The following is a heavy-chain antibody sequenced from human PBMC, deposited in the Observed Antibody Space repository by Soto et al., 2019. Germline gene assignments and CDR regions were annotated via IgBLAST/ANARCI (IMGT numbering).Heavy chain of an antibody. J-gene: IGHJ5*02. V-gene: IGHV5-51*01. Sequence: PXEFVKICCKCSGYSFTSYWIGWVRQIPGKGLEWMGIIYPGDSDTRYSPSFQGQVTISADKSISTAYLQWSSLKASDTAMYYCARLSVVVPAPYYNWFDPWGQGTLVTVSS. CDR1: GYSFTSYW. CDR3: ARLSVVVPAPYYNWFDP. D-gene: IGHD2-2*01. CDR2: IYPGDSDT.